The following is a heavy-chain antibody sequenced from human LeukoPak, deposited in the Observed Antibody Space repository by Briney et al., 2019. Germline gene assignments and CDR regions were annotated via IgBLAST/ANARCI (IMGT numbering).Heavy chain of an antibody. D-gene: IGHD3-16*01. J-gene: IGHJ4*02. CDR3: ASLRGPLDY. CDR2: ISSSSSTI. CDR1: GFTFSSYS. Sequence: GGSLRLSCAASGFTFSSYSMNWVRQAPGKGLEWVSYISSSSSTIYYADSVKGRFTISRDNAKNSLYLQMNSLRAEDTAVYYCASLRGPLDYWGQGTLVTVSS. V-gene: IGHV3-48*01.